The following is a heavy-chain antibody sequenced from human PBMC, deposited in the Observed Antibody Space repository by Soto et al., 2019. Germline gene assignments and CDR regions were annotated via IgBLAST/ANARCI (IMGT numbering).Heavy chain of an antibody. Sequence: TLSLTCTVSGGSISSYYWSWIRQPPGKGLEWIGYIYYSGSTNYNPSLKSRVTISVDTSKNQFSLKLSSVTAADTAVYYCASLAAAGGMDVWGQGTTVTVSS. CDR2: IYYSGST. V-gene: IGHV4-59*01. J-gene: IGHJ6*02. D-gene: IGHD6-13*01. CDR1: GGSISSYY. CDR3: ASLAAAGGMDV.